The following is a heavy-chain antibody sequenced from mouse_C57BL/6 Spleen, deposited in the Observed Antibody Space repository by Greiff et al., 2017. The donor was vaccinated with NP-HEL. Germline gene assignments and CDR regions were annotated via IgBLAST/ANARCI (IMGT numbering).Heavy chain of an antibody. CDR2: IYPSDSEP. J-gene: IGHJ2*01. CDR1: GYTFTSYW. V-gene: IGHV1-61*01. Sequence: QVQLQQPGAELVRPGSSVKLSCKASGYTFTSYWMDWVKQRPGQGLEWIGNIYPSDSEPHYNQKFKDKATLTVDKSSSTAYMQLSSLTSEDSAVYYCARSGLLLRYFFFDYWGQGTTLTVSS. CDR3: ARSGLLLRYFFFDY. D-gene: IGHD1-1*01.